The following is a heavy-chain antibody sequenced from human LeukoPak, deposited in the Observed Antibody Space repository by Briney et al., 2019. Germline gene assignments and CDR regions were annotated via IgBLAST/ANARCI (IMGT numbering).Heavy chain of an antibody. Sequence: SETLSLTCTVSGGSISSGSYFWSWIRQPAGKGLEWIGRIYTSGSTYYNPSLKSRVTISVDTSKNQFSLKLSSVTAADTAVYYCARLDCGGDCYSPYYYYYYMDVWGKGTTVTISS. CDR2: IYTSGST. CDR1: GGSISSGSYF. CDR3: ARLDCGGDCYSPYYYYYYMDV. J-gene: IGHJ6*03. V-gene: IGHV4-61*02. D-gene: IGHD2-21*02.